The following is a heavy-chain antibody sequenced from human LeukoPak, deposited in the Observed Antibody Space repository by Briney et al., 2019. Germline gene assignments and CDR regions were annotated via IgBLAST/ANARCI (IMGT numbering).Heavy chain of an antibody. CDR1: GGSISSYY. CDR3: ARVDSSNWYDSRGYFDY. Sequence: SETLSLTCTVSGGSISSYYWSWIRQPPGKGLEWIGYIYYTGSTNYNPSLKSRVTISVDTSKNQFSLKLRSVTAADTAVYYCARVDSSNWYDSRGYFDYWGQGTVVTVSS. J-gene: IGHJ4*02. CDR2: IYYTGST. V-gene: IGHV4-59*01. D-gene: IGHD6-13*01.